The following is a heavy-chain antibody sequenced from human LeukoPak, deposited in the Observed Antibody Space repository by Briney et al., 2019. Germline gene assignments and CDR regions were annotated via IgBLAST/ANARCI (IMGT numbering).Heavy chain of an antibody. V-gene: IGHV3-48*02. J-gene: IGHJ4*02. Sequence: PSETLSLTCTVSGGSISSYYWSWVRQAPGKGLEWVSYISSSSSTIYYADSVKGRFTISRDNAKNSLYLQMNSLRDEDTAVYYCARGIWFGGQGTLVTVSS. D-gene: IGHD3-10*01. CDR1: GGSISSYY. CDR3: ARGIWF. CDR2: ISSSSSTI.